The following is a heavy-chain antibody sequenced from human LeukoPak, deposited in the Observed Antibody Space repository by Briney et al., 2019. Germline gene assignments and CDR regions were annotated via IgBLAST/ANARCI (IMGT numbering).Heavy chain of an antibody. CDR2: INHNGGNT. Sequence: GGSLRLSCAASGFTFSTYAMNWVRQAPGKGLEWVSTINHNGGNTYYADSVRGRFTISRDNSRNALYLQLSRLRVDDTAFYYCPKPLLTPGNWGPGTLVTVSS. CDR3: PKPLLTPGN. D-gene: IGHD4-23*01. CDR1: GFTFSTYA. J-gene: IGHJ4*02. V-gene: IGHV3-23*01.